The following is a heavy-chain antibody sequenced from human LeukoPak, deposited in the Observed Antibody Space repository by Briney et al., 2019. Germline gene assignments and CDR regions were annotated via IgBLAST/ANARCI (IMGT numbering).Heavy chain of an antibody. Sequence: ASVKVSCKASGGTFSSYAISWVRQAPGQGLEWMGGIVPIFGTANYAQKFQGRVTITTDESTSTAYMELSSLRSEDTAVYYCARDSSRLTRDAFDIWGQGTMVTVSS. CDR1: GGTFSSYA. V-gene: IGHV1-69*05. CDR2: IVPIFGTA. CDR3: ARDSSRLTRDAFDI. D-gene: IGHD1-1*01. J-gene: IGHJ3*02.